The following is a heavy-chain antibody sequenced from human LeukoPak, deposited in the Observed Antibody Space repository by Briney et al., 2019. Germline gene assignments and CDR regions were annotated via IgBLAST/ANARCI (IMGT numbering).Heavy chain of an antibody. CDR2: IYYSGST. J-gene: IGHJ4*02. CDR1: GGSISTSSYY. CDR3: AREWEYYFDY. D-gene: IGHD1-26*01. Sequence: SETLSLTCTVSGGSISTSSYYWGWIRQPPGKGLECIGNIYYSGSTYYNPSLKSRVTMSVDTSKNQFSLKLSSVTAADTAVYYCAREWEYYFDYWGQGTLVTVSS. V-gene: IGHV4-39*07.